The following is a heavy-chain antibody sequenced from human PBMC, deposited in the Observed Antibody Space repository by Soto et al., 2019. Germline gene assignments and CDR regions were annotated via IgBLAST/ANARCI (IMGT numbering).Heavy chain of an antibody. CDR1: GYTFTSYG. D-gene: IGHD6-19*01. Sequence: ASVKVSCKASGYTFTSYGISWVRQAPGQGLEWMGWISAYNGNTNYAQRLQGRVTMTTDTSTSTAYMELRSLRSDDTAVYYCARDRRGGSSGWYRRYYYFDYWGQGTLVTVSS. V-gene: IGHV1-18*01. J-gene: IGHJ4*02. CDR2: ISAYNGNT. CDR3: ARDRRGGSSGWYRRYYYFDY.